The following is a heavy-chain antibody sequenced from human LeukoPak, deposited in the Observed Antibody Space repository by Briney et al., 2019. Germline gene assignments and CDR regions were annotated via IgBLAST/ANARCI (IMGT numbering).Heavy chain of an antibody. CDR2: IYSGGNT. J-gene: IGHJ4*02. CDR1: GFTVSSNY. Sequence: PGESLRLSCSVSGFTVSSNYMSWVRQAPGKGLEWVSVIYSGGNTYYTDSVKGRFTISRDNSKNTVYLQMNNLRAEDTAVYYCATDGDFWSGDFDYWGQGTLVTVSS. CDR3: ATDGDFWSGDFDY. D-gene: IGHD3-3*01. V-gene: IGHV3-66*01.